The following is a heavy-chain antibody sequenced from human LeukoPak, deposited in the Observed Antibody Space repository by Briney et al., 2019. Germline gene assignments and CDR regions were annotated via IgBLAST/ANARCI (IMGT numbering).Heavy chain of an antibody. D-gene: IGHD1-26*01. Sequence: GGSLRLSCAASGFIFSDHYMSWVRQAPGKGLEWVGRIRNKANSYITEYAASVKGRFTISRDDSKNSLFLQMNSLKTEDTAVYFCGGDRYSGSYSDYWGQGTLVTVSS. CDR3: GGDRYSGSYSDY. CDR1: GFIFSDHY. CDR2: IRNKANSYIT. J-gene: IGHJ4*02. V-gene: IGHV3-72*01.